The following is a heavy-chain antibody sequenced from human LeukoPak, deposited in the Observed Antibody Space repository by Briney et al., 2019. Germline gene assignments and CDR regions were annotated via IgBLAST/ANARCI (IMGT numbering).Heavy chain of an antibody. V-gene: IGHV4-39*01. CDR1: GGSISSNNYY. J-gene: IGHJ5*02. D-gene: IGHD3-9*01. Sequence: SETLSLTCTVSGGSISSNNYYWGWIRQPPGKGLEWLGTIYYSGTTYYSPTLLSRGTLSVDMSKNQFSLKLYSVTAADTAVYYCAGHRCPGRYFDCGPLDPWGQGTPVTVSS. CDR2: IYYSGTT. CDR3: AGHRCPGRYFDCGPLDP.